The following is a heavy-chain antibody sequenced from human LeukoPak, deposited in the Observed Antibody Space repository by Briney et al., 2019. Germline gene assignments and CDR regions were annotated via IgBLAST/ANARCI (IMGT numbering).Heavy chain of an antibody. CDR3: VRGPLYAGSEY. Sequence: PGGSLRLSCSASGFTFSDHNMHWVRQAPGEGLGWVSSISTSGMYIYYADSVKGRFTVSRDNAKNSLFLQMNSLRAEDTALYYCVRGPLYAGSEYWAQGTLVTVSS. V-gene: IGHV3-21*01. D-gene: IGHD3-16*01. CDR2: ISTSGMYI. J-gene: IGHJ4*02. CDR1: GFTFSDHN.